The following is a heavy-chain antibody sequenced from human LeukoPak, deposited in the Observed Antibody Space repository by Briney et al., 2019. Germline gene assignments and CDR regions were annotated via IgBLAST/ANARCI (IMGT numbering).Heavy chain of an antibody. V-gene: IGHV3-33*01. J-gene: IGHJ6*02. CDR2: IWYDGSNK. D-gene: IGHD2-2*01. Sequence: GGSLRLSCAASGFTFSSYGMHWVRQAPGKGLEWVAVIWYDGSNKYYADSVKGRFTISRDNAKNSLYLQMNSLRAEDTAVYYCARDLYCSSRIWYYYGMDVWGQGTTVTVSS. CDR3: ARDLYCSSRIWYYYGMDV. CDR1: GFTFSSYG.